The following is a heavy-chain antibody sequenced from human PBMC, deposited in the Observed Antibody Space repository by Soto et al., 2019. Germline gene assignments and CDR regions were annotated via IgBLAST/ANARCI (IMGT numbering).Heavy chain of an antibody. Sequence: GGSLRLSCAASGFTFSTYAMSWVRQAPGKGLEWVSCISGSDGNTYYADSVKGRFTISRDNSKNTLYLQMNSLRAEDTAVYYCAKDGLRFLPPYVWGQGTTVTVSS. J-gene: IGHJ6*02. CDR3: AKDGLRFLPPYV. V-gene: IGHV3-23*01. CDR2: ISGSDGNT. CDR1: GFTFSTYA. D-gene: IGHD3-3*01.